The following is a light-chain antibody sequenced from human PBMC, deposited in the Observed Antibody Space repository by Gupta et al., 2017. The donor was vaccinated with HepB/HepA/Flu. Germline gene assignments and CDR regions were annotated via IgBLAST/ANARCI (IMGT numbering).Light chain of an antibody. CDR3: SSYASSTTLVV. J-gene: IGLJ2*01. CDR1: ISDY. Sequence: QSDLTQPASVSGSPGQSITMSCTGTISDYDSWYQQHPGKAHKLMIFDVSNRPSVVSGRFSGSRSGNTASLTISGLQAEYEADYFCSSYASSTTLVVFGGGTKLTVL. CDR2: DVS. V-gene: IGLV2-14*03.